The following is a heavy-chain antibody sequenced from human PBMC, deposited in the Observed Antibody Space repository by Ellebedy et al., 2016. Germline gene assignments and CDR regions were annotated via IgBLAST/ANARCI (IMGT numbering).Heavy chain of an antibody. CDR1: GVSISTTTYF. CDR2: IYHSGST. CDR3: AKLGGRGEYFDS. D-gene: IGHD3-10*01. V-gene: IGHV4-39*02. Sequence: SETLSLTXTVSGVSISTTTYFWGWIRQPPGRGLECIGSIYHSGSTYYNPSLKSRVTISLDTSKNRFSLNLASVTATDTAVYYCAKLGGRGEYFDSWGQGTLVTVSS. J-gene: IGHJ4*02.